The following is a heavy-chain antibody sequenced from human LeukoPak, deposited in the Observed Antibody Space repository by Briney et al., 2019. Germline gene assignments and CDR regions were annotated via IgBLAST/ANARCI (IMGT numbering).Heavy chain of an antibody. J-gene: IGHJ3*02. V-gene: IGHV4-38-2*01. CDR1: GFSISSGYY. D-gene: IGHD3-10*01. CDR3: ARVLKCFGVDAFDI. CDR2: FYHSGNT. Sequence: SETLSLTCAVSGFSISSGYYWGWIRQPPGKGLEWIGSFYHSGNTYYNPSLKSRVTISVDTSKNQFSLKLSSVTAADTAVYYCARVLKCFGVDAFDIWGQGTMVTVSS.